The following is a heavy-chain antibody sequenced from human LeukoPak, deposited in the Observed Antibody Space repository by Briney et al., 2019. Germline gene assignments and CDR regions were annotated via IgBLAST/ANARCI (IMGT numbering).Heavy chain of an antibody. CDR1: GYTFTGYY. J-gene: IGHJ4*02. Sequence: ASVKVSCKASGYTFTGYYMHWVRQAPGQGLGWMGWINPNSGGTNYAQKFQGRVTMTRDTSISTAYMELSRLRSDDTAVYYCARDLWDYYDSSGYYCFDYWGQGTLVTVSS. D-gene: IGHD3-22*01. CDR3: ARDLWDYYDSSGYYCFDY. CDR2: INPNSGGT. V-gene: IGHV1-2*02.